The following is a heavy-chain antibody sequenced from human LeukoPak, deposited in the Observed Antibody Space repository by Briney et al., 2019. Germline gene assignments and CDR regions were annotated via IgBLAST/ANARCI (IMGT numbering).Heavy chain of an antibody. CDR2: INHSGST. V-gene: IGHV4-34*01. Sequence: SETLSLTCAVYGGSFSGYYWSWIRQPPGKGLEWIGEINHSGSTNYNPSLKSRVTISVDTSKNQFSLKLSSVTAADTAVYYCARVRGSSWYYFDCWGQGTLVTVSS. J-gene: IGHJ4*02. CDR1: GGSFSGYY. CDR3: ARVRGSSWYYFDC. D-gene: IGHD6-13*01.